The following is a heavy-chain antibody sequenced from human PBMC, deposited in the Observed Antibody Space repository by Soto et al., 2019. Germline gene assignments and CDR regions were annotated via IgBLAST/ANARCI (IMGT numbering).Heavy chain of an antibody. CDR1: GYSFTSYW. V-gene: IGHV5-51*01. CDR3: ARLTYYYDSSGPDAFDI. CDR2: IYPGDSDT. Sequence: PGESLKISCKGSGYSFTSYWIGWVRQMPGKGLEWMGIIYPGDSDTRYSPPFQGQVTISADKSISTAYLQWSSLKASDTAMYYCARLTYYYDSSGPDAFDIWGQGTMVTVSS. D-gene: IGHD3-22*01. J-gene: IGHJ3*02.